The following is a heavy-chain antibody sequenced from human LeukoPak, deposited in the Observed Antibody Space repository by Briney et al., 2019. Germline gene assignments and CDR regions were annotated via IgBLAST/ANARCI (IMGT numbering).Heavy chain of an antibody. Sequence: SETLSLTCTVSGGSISSYYWSWIRQPPGKGLEWIGYIYYSGSTNYNPSLKSRVTISVDTSKNQFSLKLSSVTAADTAVYYCAKDFRTLCYDYWGQGTLVTVSS. D-gene: IGHD3-10*02. V-gene: IGHV4-59*01. CDR1: GGSISSYY. J-gene: IGHJ4*02. CDR3: AKDFRTLCYDY. CDR2: IYYSGST.